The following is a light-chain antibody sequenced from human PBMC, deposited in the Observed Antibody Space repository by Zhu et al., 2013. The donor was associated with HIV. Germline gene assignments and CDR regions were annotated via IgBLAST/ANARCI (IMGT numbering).Light chain of an antibody. CDR3: QQRSDWPLL. J-gene: IGKJ4*02. CDR1: QSISNS. CDR2: GAS. V-gene: IGKV3-11*01. Sequence: EIVLTQSPVSLSLSPGERATLSCRASQSISNSLGWYQQRPGQVPRLLIYGASTRATGLPARFSGSGSGTEFTLTISSLQSEDFAVYYCQQRSDWPLLFGGGTRVEIK.